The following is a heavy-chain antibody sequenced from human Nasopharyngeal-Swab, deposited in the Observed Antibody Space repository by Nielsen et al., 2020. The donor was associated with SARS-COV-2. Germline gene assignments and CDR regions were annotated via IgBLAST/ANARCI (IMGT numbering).Heavy chain of an antibody. V-gene: IGHV4-39*06. CDR2: IYYRGRT. J-gene: IGHJ4*01. CDR3: ARQRARYCGATGCSPFDN. CDR1: GGSISTSNFY. Sequence: SETLSLTCRVSGGSISTSNFYWGWIRQPPGKGLEWIGDIYYRGRTYSNPSLKSRVTIPADTSTNQLPLKLSSVTAADTAIYYCARQRARYCGATGCSPFDNWGQGILVTVSS. D-gene: IGHD2-21*01.